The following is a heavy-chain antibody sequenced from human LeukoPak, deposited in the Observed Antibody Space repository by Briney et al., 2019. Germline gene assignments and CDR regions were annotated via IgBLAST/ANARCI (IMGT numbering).Heavy chain of an antibody. Sequence: SGGSLRLSCAASGFTFSSYSMIWVRQAPGKGLEWVSYISSYSSTIYYADSVKGRFTISRDDAKNSLYLQMNSLGAEDTAVYYCARDKDTSAYYSGHWGQGTLVTVSS. D-gene: IGHD3-22*01. J-gene: IGHJ4*02. CDR3: ARDKDTSAYYSGH. CDR1: GFTFSSYS. V-gene: IGHV3-48*01. CDR2: ISSYSSTI.